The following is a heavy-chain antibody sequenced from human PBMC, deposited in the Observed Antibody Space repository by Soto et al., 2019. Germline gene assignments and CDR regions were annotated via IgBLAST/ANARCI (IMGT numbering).Heavy chain of an antibody. D-gene: IGHD3-3*01. CDR2: IYYDGTP. Sequence: QLQLQESGPGLVKPSETLSLTFSVSGGSISTASYNWDWIRQSPGKGLEWIGTIYYDGTPSYNPSLKSQVTISVDTSRNHFSLKVKSVTAADTAMYYCARFFGNAFDVWGQGTMVKISS. V-gene: IGHV4-39*02. CDR3: ARFFGNAFDV. J-gene: IGHJ3*01. CDR1: GGSISTASYN.